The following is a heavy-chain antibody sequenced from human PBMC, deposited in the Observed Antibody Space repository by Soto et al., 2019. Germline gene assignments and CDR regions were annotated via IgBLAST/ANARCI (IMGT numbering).Heavy chain of an antibody. CDR2: ISAYNGNT. Sequence: GASVKVSCKASGYTFTSYGIIWVRQAPGQGLEWMGWISAYNGNTNYAQKLQGRVAMTTDTSTSTAYMELRSLRSDDTAVYYCARTSGITIFGVVTPGPYYFDYWGQGTLVTVSS. D-gene: IGHD3-3*01. J-gene: IGHJ4*02. V-gene: IGHV1-18*01. CDR3: ARTSGITIFGVVTPGPYYFDY. CDR1: GYTFTSYG.